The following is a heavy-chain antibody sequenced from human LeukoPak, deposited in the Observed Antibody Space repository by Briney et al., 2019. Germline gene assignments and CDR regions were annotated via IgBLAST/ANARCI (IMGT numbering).Heavy chain of an antibody. CDR2: IYHSGST. CDR1: GYSISSGYY. Sequence: SETLSLTCTVSGYSISSGYYWGWIRQPPGKGLEWIGSIYHSGSTYYNPSLKSRVTISVDTSKNQFSLKLSSVTAADTAVYYCARGYSSSWYLNCFDPWGQGTLVTVSS. D-gene: IGHD6-13*01. V-gene: IGHV4-38-2*02. CDR3: ARGYSSSWYLNCFDP. J-gene: IGHJ5*02.